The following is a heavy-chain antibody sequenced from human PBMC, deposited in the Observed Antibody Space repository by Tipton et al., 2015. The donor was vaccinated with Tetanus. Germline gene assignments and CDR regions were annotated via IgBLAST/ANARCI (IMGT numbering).Heavy chain of an antibody. J-gene: IGHJ5*02. Sequence: VQLVQSGAEVKKPGESLKISCKGSGYSFTSYWIGWVRQMPGKGLEWMGIIYPGDSDTRYSPPFQGQVTISADKSISTASLQWSSLKASDTAMYYCARMEIGLGYLHGNLNWFDPWGQGTLVTVSS. V-gene: IGHV5-51*01. CDR1: GYSFTSYW. D-gene: IGHD2-21*01. CDR3: ARMEIGLGYLHGNLNWFDP. CDR2: IYPGDSDT.